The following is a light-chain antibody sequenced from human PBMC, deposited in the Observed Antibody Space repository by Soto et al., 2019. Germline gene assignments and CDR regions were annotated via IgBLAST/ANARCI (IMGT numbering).Light chain of an antibody. V-gene: IGLV2-14*01. J-gene: IGLJ1*01. CDR3: SSYTSSSTYV. CDR2: DVS. CDR1: SSDVGGYNY. Sequence: QSVLTQPASVSGSPGQSITISCTGTSSDVGGYNYVSWYQQHPGKAPKLMIYDVSNRPSGVSNRFPGSKSGNTASLTISGLQAEDEADYYCSSYTSSSTYVFGTGTKVT.